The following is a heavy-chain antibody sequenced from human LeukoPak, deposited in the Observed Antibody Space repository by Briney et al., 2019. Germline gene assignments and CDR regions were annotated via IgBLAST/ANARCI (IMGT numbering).Heavy chain of an antibody. V-gene: IGHV4-39*01. CDR2: IYYSGST. CDR3: ASLLGRGSGDAFDI. Sequence: SETLSLTCTVSGGSISSSSYYWGWIRQPPGKGLEWIGSIYYSGSTYYNPSLKSRVTIFVDTSKNQFSLKLSSVTAADKPVYYCASLLGRGSGDAFDIWGQGIMVTVSS. D-gene: IGHD6-19*01. CDR1: GGSISSSSYY. J-gene: IGHJ3*02.